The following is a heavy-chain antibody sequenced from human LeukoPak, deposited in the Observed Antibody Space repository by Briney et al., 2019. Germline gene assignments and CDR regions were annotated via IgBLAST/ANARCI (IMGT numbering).Heavy chain of an antibody. D-gene: IGHD3-10*01. V-gene: IGHV5-51*01. CDR2: IYPGDSDT. CDR1: GYIFSNYW. Sequence: GESLKISCQVSGYIFSNYWIGWVRQMPGKGLECMGIIYPGDSDTRYSPSFQGQVTISADKSISTVYLQWSSLEASDTAMYYCARQSRDGSKTRGYYFDYWGQGTLVTVSS. J-gene: IGHJ4*02. CDR3: ARQSRDGSKTRGYYFDY.